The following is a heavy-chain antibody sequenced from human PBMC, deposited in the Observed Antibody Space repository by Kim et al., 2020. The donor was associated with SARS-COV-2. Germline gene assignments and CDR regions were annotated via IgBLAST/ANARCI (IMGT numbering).Heavy chain of an antibody. CDR2: ITGSGDNT. V-gene: IGHV3-23*01. CDR3: ADPVGSLVPNYFDS. J-gene: IGHJ4*02. CDR1: GFTLSSYA. D-gene: IGHD1-26*01. Sequence: GGSLRLSCAVSGFTLSSYATSWVRQAPGRGLEWVSAITGSGDNTYYAVSVRGRFTISRDTSKNTLYLQMNILRAENTAVYFCADPVGSLVPNYFDSWGQGPVDAVSS.